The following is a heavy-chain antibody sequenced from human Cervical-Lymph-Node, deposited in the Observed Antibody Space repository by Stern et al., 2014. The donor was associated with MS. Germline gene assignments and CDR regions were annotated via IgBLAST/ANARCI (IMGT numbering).Heavy chain of an antibody. J-gene: IGHJ4*02. D-gene: IGHD6-19*01. Sequence: QVQLVQSGPGLVKPSQTLSLTCTVSGGSISSGSYYWSWIRQPAGKGLEWIVRFYTSGSTNYNPSLQSRVTISVDTSKNQFSLMRSSGTAADTAVYYCASGYSSGWYYFDYWGQGTLVTVSS. V-gene: IGHV4-61*02. CDR2: FYTSGST. CDR3: ASGYSSGWYYFDY. CDR1: GGSISSGSYY.